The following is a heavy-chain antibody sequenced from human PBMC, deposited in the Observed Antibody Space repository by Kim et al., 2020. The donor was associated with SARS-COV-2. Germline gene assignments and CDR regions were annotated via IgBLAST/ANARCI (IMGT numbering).Heavy chain of an antibody. Sequence: SETLSLTCAVYGGSFSGYYWSWIRQPPGKGLEWIGEINHSGSTNYNPSLKSRVTISVDTSKNQFSLKLSSVTAADTAVYYCARGTTVVTPYGMDVWGQGTTVTVSS. J-gene: IGHJ6*02. D-gene: IGHD4-17*01. CDR2: INHSGST. CDR1: GGSFSGYY. V-gene: IGHV4-34*01. CDR3: ARGTTVVTPYGMDV.